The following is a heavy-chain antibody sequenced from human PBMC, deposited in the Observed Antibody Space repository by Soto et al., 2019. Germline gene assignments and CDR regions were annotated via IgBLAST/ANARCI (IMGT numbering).Heavy chain of an antibody. Sequence: SVKVSCKASGGTFSSYAISWVRQAPGQGLEWMGGIIPIFGTANYAQKFQGRVTITADESTSTAYMELSSLRSEDTAVYYCALPTDHYDSSGYRMFDYWGQGTLVTVSS. J-gene: IGHJ4*02. V-gene: IGHV1-69*13. CDR3: ALPTDHYDSSGYRMFDY. CDR1: GGTFSSYA. CDR2: IIPIFGTA. D-gene: IGHD3-22*01.